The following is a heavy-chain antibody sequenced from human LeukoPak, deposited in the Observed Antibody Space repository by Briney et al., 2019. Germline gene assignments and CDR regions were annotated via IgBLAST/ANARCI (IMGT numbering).Heavy chain of an antibody. CDR2: IDSSGRTT. Sequence: GGSLRLSCAASGFTFSDYNIHWVRQAPGKGLEWVSYIDSSGRTTYYADSVRGRFTISRDNAKNSLYLQMNSLRAEDTAVYYCARDRTDTNYFDYWGQGTLVTVSS. J-gene: IGHJ4*02. D-gene: IGHD1-14*01. V-gene: IGHV3-48*01. CDR1: GFTFSDYN. CDR3: ARDRTDTNYFDY.